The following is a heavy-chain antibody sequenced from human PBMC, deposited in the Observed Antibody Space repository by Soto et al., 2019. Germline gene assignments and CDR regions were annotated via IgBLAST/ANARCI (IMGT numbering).Heavy chain of an antibody. CDR2: IIPIFGTA. V-gene: IGHV1-69*12. D-gene: IGHD6-6*01. CDR3: ARGGSSSGSAPFDY. Sequence: QVQLVQSGAEVKKPGSSVKVSCKASGGTFSSYAISWVRQAPGQGLEWMGGIIPIFGTANYAQKFQGRVTISADESTSTAYMELSSLRSEDTAVYYCARGGSSSGSAPFDYWGQGTLVTVSS. J-gene: IGHJ4*02. CDR1: GGTFSSYA.